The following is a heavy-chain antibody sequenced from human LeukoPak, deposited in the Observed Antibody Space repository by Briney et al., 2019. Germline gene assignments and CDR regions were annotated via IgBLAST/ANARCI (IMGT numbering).Heavy chain of an antibody. CDR1: GFTFSSYG. Sequence: GRSLRLSCAASGFTFSSYGMHWVRQAPGKGLEWVAVISYDGSNKYYADSVKGRFTISRDNSKNTLYLQMNSLRAEDTAVYYCAKAKGYSSGWSIDYWGQGTLVTVSS. J-gene: IGHJ4*02. V-gene: IGHV3-30*18. CDR2: ISYDGSNK. D-gene: IGHD6-19*01. CDR3: AKAKGYSSGWSIDY.